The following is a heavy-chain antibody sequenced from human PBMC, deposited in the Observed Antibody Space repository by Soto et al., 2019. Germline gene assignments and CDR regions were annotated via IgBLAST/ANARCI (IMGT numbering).Heavy chain of an antibody. D-gene: IGHD6-19*01. J-gene: IGHJ6*02. CDR1: GYTFTSYD. CDR2: IIPIFGTA. Sequence: SVKVSCKASGYTFTSYDINWVRQATGQGLEWMGGIIPIFGTANYAQKFQGRVTITADESTSTAYMELSSLRSEDTAVYYCARERTGIAVVDNPTDYYCGMDVWGQGTTVTVSS. CDR3: ARERTGIAVVDNPTDYYCGMDV. V-gene: IGHV1-69*13.